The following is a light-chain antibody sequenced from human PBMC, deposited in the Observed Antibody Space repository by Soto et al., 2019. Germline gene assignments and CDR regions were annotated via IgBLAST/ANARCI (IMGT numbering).Light chain of an antibody. Sequence: DIQLTQSPSFLSASVGDRVIITCRASQDISSYLAWYQQRPGKVPRFLTHAASTLQSGVPSRFSAAGSGTTFTLKYSSLQPEDIATYYCQQLNRFPRTFGQRTKVEV. CDR3: QQLNRFPRT. CDR1: QDISSY. CDR2: AAS. V-gene: IGKV1-9*01. J-gene: IGKJ1*01.